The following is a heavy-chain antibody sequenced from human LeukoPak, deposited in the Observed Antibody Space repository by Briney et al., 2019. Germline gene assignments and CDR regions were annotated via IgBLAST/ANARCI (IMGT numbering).Heavy chain of an antibody. CDR1: GYSISSGYY. CDR2: INHSGST. V-gene: IGHV4-38-2*02. D-gene: IGHD3-22*01. J-gene: IGHJ5*02. CDR3: ARLPYYYDSSGYSIWFDP. Sequence: SETLSLTCTVSGYSISSGYYWGWIRQPPGKGLEWIGEINHSGSTNYNPSLKSRVTISVDTSKNQFSLKLSSVTAADTAVYYCARLPYYYDSSGYSIWFDPWGQGTLVTVSS.